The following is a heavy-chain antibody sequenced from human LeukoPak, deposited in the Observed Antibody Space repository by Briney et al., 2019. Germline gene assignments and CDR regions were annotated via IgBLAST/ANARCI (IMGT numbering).Heavy chain of an antibody. CDR1: GFTFSSYG. Sequence: GGSLRLSCVASGFTFSSYGMHWVRQAPGKGLEWVAVISYDGSNKYYADSVKGRFTISRDNSENTLYLQMNSLRAEDTAVYYCAKPYRTYYFDYWGQGTLVTVSS. J-gene: IGHJ4*02. CDR2: ISYDGSNK. CDR3: AKPYRTYYFDY. D-gene: IGHD1-1*01. V-gene: IGHV3-30*18.